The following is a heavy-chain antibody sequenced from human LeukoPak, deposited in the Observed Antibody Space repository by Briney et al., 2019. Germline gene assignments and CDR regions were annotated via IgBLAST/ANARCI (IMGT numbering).Heavy chain of an antibody. J-gene: IGHJ4*02. CDR1: GFTFDDYA. CDR2: ISGDGVST. CDR3: ASPAAAGLDY. V-gene: IGHV3-43*02. Sequence: GGSLRLSCAASGFTFDDYAMHWVRQAPGKGLEWVSLISGDGVSTYYADSVKGRFTISRDNSKNSLYLQMNSLRTEDTALYYCASPAAAGLDYWGQGTLVTVSS. D-gene: IGHD6-13*01.